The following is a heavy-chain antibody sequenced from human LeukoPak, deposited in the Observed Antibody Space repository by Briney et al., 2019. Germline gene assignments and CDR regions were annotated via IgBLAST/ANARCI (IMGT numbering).Heavy chain of an antibody. V-gene: IGHV5-10-1*01. D-gene: IGHD2-15*01. CDR2: IDPSDSYT. J-gene: IGHJ4*02. CDR3: ARYCSGGSCYAAHDY. CDR1: GYSFTSYW. Sequence: GESLKISCKGSGYSFTSYWISWVRQMPRKGPEWMGRIDPSDSYTNYSPSFQGHVTISADKSISTAYLQWSSLKASDTAMYYCARYCSGGSCYAAHDYWGQGTLVTVSS.